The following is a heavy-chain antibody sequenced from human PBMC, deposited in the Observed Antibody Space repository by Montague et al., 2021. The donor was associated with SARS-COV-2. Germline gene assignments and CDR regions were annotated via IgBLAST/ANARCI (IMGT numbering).Heavy chain of an antibody. CDR2: INHSGST. J-gene: IGHJ6*02. V-gene: IGHV4-34*01. D-gene: IGHD1-7*01. Sequence: SETLSLTCAVHGGSYSGYYWSRIRQHPGKGLEWIGEINHSGSTNYNPSLKSRVTISVDTSKNQFSLKLSSVTAADTAVYYCARGRTGTTFYYYYYYGMDVWGQGTTVTVSS. CDR3: ARGRTGTTFYYYYYYGMDV. CDR1: GGSYSGYY.